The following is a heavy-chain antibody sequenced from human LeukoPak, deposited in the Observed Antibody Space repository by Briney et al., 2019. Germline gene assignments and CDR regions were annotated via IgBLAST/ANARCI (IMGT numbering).Heavy chain of an antibody. CDR2: IYYSGST. J-gene: IGHJ4*02. V-gene: IGHV4-39*07. CDR1: GGSISSSSYY. D-gene: IGHD3-22*01. CDR3: AREDSSGYLDY. Sequence: PSETLSLTCTVSGGSISSSSYYWAWIRQPPGKGLEWIGSIYYSGSTLYNSSLKSRVTISVDTSKNQFSLKLSSVTAADTAVYYCAREDSSGYLDYWGQGTLVTVSS.